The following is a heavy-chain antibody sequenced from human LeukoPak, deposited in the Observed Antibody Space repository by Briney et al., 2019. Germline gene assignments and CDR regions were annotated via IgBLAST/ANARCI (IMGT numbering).Heavy chain of an antibody. J-gene: IGHJ6*03. V-gene: IGHV3-21*01. Sequence: GGSLRLSCAASGFTFSSYTMNWVRQAPGKGLEWVSSISSTTTYIYYADSVKGRFTISRDNAKNTLYLQMNSLRAEDTAVYYCARVGSYCSSTSCRRNYYYYYMDVWGKGTTVTVSS. CDR1: GFTFSSYT. CDR3: ARVGSYCSSTSCRRNYYYYYMDV. D-gene: IGHD2-2*01. CDR2: ISSTTTYI.